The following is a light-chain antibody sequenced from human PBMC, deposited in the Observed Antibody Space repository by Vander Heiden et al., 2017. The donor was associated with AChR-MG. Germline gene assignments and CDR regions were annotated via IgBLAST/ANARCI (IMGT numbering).Light chain of an antibody. V-gene: IGLV3-19*01. Sequence: SSELTQDPAVSVALGQNVTITCQGASLTPDSVSCYQQKPAQATILVIDDKNNRPAGSPDRFAGSVSGDTASLTITGAQAEDEADYDCNAHDNDNTVTFGGGTKLTVL. CDR2: DKN. J-gene: IGLJ2*01. CDR1: SLTPDS. CDR3: NAHDNDNTVT.